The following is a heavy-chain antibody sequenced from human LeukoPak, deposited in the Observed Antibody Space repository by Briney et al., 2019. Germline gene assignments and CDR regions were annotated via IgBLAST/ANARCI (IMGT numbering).Heavy chain of an antibody. CDR3: DVATVNDY. D-gene: IGHD5-12*01. J-gene: IGHJ4*02. CDR2: IKSKTDGGTT. Sequence: GGSLRLSCAASGFTFSNAWMSWVRQAPGKGLEWVGRIKSKTDGGTTDYAAPVKGRFTISRNDSKNTLYLQMNSLKTEDTAVYTTDVATVNDYWGQGTLVTVSS. V-gene: IGHV3-15*01. CDR1: GFTFSNAW.